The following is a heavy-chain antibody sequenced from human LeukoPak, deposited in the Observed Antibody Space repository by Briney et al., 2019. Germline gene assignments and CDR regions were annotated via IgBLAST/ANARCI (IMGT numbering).Heavy chain of an antibody. Sequence: GGSLRLSCAAFGFTFSSYSMNWVRQAPGKGLEWVSYISSSSKTIYYADSVKGRFTISRDNAKNSLYLQMNSLRAEDTAVYFCARDPPDYDFWTGYSHDAFDIWGQGTMVTVSS. CDR1: GFTFSSYS. CDR3: ARDPPDYDFWTGYSHDAFDI. V-gene: IGHV3-48*01. D-gene: IGHD3-3*01. J-gene: IGHJ3*02. CDR2: ISSSSKTI.